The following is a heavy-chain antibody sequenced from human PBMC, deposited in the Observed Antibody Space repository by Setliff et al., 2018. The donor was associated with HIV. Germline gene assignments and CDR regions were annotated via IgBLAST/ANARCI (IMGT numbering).Heavy chain of an antibody. CDR1: GYTFSDYY. V-gene: IGHV1-2*02. CDR2: INPYSGGT. Sequence: ASVKVSCKASGYTFSDYYMHWVRQAPGQGLEWIGWINPYSGGTNYERKFQGRVTMTRDTPISTAYMELSRLRADDTALYYCAREGQATDSFDIWGQGTTVTVSS. J-gene: IGHJ3*02. CDR3: AREGQATDSFDI. D-gene: IGHD5-12*01.